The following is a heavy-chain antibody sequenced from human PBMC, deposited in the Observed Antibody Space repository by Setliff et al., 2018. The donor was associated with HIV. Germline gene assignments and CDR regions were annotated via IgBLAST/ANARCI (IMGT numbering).Heavy chain of an antibody. J-gene: IGHJ4*02. CDR2: IRSKANSYAT. CDR3: TRHADYYDSSGYYYGFDY. Sequence: GGSLRLSCAASGFTFKYAWISWVRQAPGKGLEWVGRIRSKANSYATAYAASVKGRFTISRDDSKNTAYLQMNSLKTEDTAVYYCTRHADYYDSSGYYYGFDYWGQGTLVTVSS. CDR1: GFTFKYAW. D-gene: IGHD3-22*01. V-gene: IGHV3-73*01.